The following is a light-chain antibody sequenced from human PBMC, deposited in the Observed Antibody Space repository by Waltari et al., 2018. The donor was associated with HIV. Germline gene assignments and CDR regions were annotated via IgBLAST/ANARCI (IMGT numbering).Light chain of an antibody. Sequence: QSALTQPASVFGSPGQSITISCTGTSSDVGSYNLVSWYQQYPGKAPKLMIYEVSKRPSGVSNRFSGSKSGNTASLTISGLQAEDEADYYCCSYAATSTFVFGTGTKVTVL. CDR1: SSDVGSYNL. V-gene: IGLV2-23*02. CDR2: EVS. J-gene: IGLJ1*01. CDR3: CSYAATSTFV.